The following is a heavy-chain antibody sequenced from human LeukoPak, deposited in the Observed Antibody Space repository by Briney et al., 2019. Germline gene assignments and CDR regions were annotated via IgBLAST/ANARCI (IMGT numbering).Heavy chain of an antibody. CDR2: ITGSDDRT. CDR1: GFTFSSAA. CDR3: AKGPPLGGGYHPDY. D-gene: IGHD3-22*01. J-gene: IGHJ4*02. V-gene: IGHV3-23*01. Sequence: GGSLSLSCAASGFTFSSAAMTWVRQAPGKGLEWVSTITGSDDRTYYVDSVKGRFTISRDYSKNTLHLQMNSLRVEDTAIYYCAKGPPLGGGYHPDYWGQGTLVTVSS.